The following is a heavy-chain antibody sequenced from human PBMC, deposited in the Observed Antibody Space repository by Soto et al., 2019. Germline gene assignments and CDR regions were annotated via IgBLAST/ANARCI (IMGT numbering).Heavy chain of an antibody. V-gene: IGHV3-73*02. J-gene: IGHJ6*02. CDR3: TRLIDTTVTTDYYYYYGMDV. D-gene: IGHD4-17*01. CDR1: GFTFSGSA. CDR2: IRSKANSYAT. Sequence: EVQLVESGGGLVQPGGSLKLSCAASGFTFSGSAMHWVRQASGKGLEWVGRIRSKANSYATAYAASVKGRFTTSRDDSKNTAYLQMNSLKPEDTAVYYCTRLIDTTVTTDYYYYYGMDVWGQGTTVTVSS.